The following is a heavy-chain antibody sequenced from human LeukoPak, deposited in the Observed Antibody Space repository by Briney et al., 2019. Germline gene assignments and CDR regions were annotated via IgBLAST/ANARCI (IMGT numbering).Heavy chain of an antibody. D-gene: IGHD2-15*01. V-gene: IGHV3-9*01. J-gene: IGHJ6*02. Sequence: PGGSLRLSCAASGFIFDDYAMDWVRQAPGKGLEWVSGASWNSGSIGFADSVKGRFTISRDNAKNSLYLQMNSLRAEDTAVYYCARLRYYGMDVWGQGTTVTVSS. CDR3: ARLRYYGMDV. CDR2: ASWNSGSI. CDR1: GFIFDDYA.